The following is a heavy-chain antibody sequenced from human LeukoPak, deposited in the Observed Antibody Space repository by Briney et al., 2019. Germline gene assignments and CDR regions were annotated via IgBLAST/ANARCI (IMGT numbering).Heavy chain of an antibody. CDR3: AKYGPGSGSYSTSWYFHQ. J-gene: IGHJ4*02. CDR2: INHSGRT. V-gene: IGHV4-34*01. D-gene: IGHD1-26*01. Sequence: SETLSLTCAVYGGSFSDYYWTWLRQSPGKGLEWIGEINHSGRTNYNPSLESRVTTSLDTSKNQFSLKLNSVTGADTAVYYCAKYGPGSGSYSTSWYFHQWGQGTLVTVSS. CDR1: GGSFSDYY.